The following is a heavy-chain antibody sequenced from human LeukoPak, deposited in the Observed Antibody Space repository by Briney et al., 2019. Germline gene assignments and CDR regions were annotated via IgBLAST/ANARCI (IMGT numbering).Heavy chain of an antibody. V-gene: IGHV3-7*05. D-gene: IGHD4-17*01. J-gene: IGHJ5*01. Sequence: PGGSLILSCAASGLIFSSYWMTWVRQAPGKGLEWVANIKQDGTETYYVDSLKGRFTISRDNAKNSLYLQLNSLRAEDTAVYYCARAPTVTTRVFASWGQGTLVTVSS. CDR2: IKQDGTET. CDR3: ARAPTVTTRVFAS. CDR1: GLIFSSYW.